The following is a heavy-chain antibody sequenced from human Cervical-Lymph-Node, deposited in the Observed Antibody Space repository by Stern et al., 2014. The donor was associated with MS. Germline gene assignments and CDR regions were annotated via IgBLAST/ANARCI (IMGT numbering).Heavy chain of an antibody. CDR1: GGSVSSGSFY. V-gene: IGHV4-61*01. J-gene: IGHJ4*02. CDR2: IYYSGST. D-gene: IGHD3-22*01. CDR3: ASDSSGYYLSFDY. Sequence: QVQLQESGPGLVKPSETLSLTCTVSGGSVSSGSFYWSWIRQPPGKGLGWIVYIYYSGSTNYNPSLKSRVTISVDTSKNQFSLKLSSVTAADTAVYYCASDSSGYYLSFDYWGQGTLVTVSS.